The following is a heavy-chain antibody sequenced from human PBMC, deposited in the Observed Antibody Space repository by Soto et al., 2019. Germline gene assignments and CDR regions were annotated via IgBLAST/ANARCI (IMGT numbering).Heavy chain of an antibody. CDR1: GYTFTDHY. V-gene: IGHV1-2*04. J-gene: IGHJ4*02. D-gene: IGHD2-15*01. CDR3: ARIALYCSGGSCFYFDF. Sequence: GASVKVSCKASGYTFTDHYFHWVRQAPGQGLEWMGWINPKSGATKYAQKFQGWVTMTRDTSISTAYMELGRLKSDDTAVYYCARIALYCSGGSCFYFDFWGQGTLVTVSS. CDR2: INPKSGAT.